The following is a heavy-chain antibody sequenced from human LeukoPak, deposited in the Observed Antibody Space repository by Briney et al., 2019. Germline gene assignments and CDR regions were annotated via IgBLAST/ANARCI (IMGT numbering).Heavy chain of an antibody. CDR2: IRSSSSYI. Sequence: GGSLRLSCAASGFTFSSYSMNWVRQAPGKGLEWVSSIRSSSSYIYYADSVKGRFTISRDNAKNSLYLQMNSLIAEDTAVYYCARDFLYRGYYATIDHWGQGTLVTVSS. CDR1: GFTFSSYS. V-gene: IGHV3-21*01. CDR3: ARDFLYRGYYATIDH. J-gene: IGHJ4*02. D-gene: IGHD3-22*01.